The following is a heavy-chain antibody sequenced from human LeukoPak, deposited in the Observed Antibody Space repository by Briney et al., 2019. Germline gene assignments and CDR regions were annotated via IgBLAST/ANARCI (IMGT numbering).Heavy chain of an antibody. CDR1: GFTFSSYA. Sequence: PGGSLRLSCAASGFTFSSYAMSWVRQAPGKGLEWVSGISGSGGSTYYADSMKGRFAISRDNSKNTLYLQVNSLRAEDTAVYFCAKIRLEESATGYWGQGTLVTVSS. CDR2: ISGSGGST. D-gene: IGHD2-15*01. CDR3: AKIRLEESATGY. J-gene: IGHJ4*02. V-gene: IGHV3-23*01.